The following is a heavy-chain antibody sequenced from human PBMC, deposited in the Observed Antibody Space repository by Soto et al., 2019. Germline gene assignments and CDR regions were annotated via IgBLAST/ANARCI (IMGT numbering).Heavy chain of an antibody. D-gene: IGHD2-2*01. CDR1: GGSFSGYS. J-gene: IGHJ4*02. Sequence: SETLSLTCAVYGGSFSGYSWTWIRQSPEKGLEWIGEVNHSGTTYYNPSLKTRVTRSVHTPKNQFSLKMSSVTAADTAVYYCARGIGYCSSINCYSSRRLRFDSWGQGTLVTVSS. CDR3: ARGIGYCSSINCYSSRRLRFDS. CDR2: VNHSGTT. V-gene: IGHV4-34*01.